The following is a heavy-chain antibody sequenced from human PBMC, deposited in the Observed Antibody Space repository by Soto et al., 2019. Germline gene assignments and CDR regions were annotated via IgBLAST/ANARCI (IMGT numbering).Heavy chain of an antibody. CDR1: GGTFSSYA. J-gene: IGHJ5*02. D-gene: IGHD2-15*01. Sequence: QVQLVQSGAEVKKPGSSVKVSCKASGGTFSSYAISWVRQAPGQGLEWMGGIIPIFGTGNYTQKFQGRVTITADESMSTAYMELSSLGSEDTAVYYCARGRISSCPVGCWFDPWGQGTLVTVSS. CDR2: IIPIFGTG. CDR3: ARGRISSCPVGCWFDP. V-gene: IGHV1-69*12.